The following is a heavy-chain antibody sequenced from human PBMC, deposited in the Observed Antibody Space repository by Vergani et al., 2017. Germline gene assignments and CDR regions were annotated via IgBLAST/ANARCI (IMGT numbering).Heavy chain of an antibody. CDR2: IIPILGIA. D-gene: IGHD4-17*01. J-gene: IGHJ6*02. V-gene: IGHV1-69*04. Sequence: QVQLVQSGAEVKKPGSSVKVSCKASGGTFSSYAISWVRQAPGQGLEWMGRIIPILGIANYAQKFQGRVTITADKSTSTAYMELSSLRSEDTAVYCCARDRQEWWMTTASLDGMDVWGQGTTVTVSS. CDR1: GGTFSSYA. CDR3: ARDRQEWWMTTASLDGMDV.